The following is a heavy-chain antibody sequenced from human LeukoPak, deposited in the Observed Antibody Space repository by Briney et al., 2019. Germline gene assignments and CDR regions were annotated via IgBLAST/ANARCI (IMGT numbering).Heavy chain of an antibody. CDR3: ARARSKVTYLPFGY. V-gene: IGHV4-59*01. D-gene: IGHD2-21*02. CDR1: GGSISSYY. CDR2: IYYSGST. J-gene: IGHJ4*02. Sequence: SETLSLTCTVSGGSISSYYWSWIRRPPGEGLEWIGYIYYSGSTNYNPSLKSRVTISVDTSKNQFSLKLSSVTAADTAVYYCARARSKVTYLPFGYWGQGTLVTVSS.